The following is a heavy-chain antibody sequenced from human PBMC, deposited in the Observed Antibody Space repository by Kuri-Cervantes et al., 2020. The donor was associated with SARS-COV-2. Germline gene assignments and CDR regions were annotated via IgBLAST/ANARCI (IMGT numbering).Heavy chain of an antibody. CDR2: INPNSGGT. V-gene: IGHV1-2*02. CDR1: GSLFTSYN. D-gene: IGHD6-13*01. CDR3: AREYQLVIGLGYYYYFSDV. Sequence: ASVKVTCSPCGSLFTSYNMHWVRQAPGQGLEWMGWINPNSGGTNYAQKFQGRVTMTRDTSISTAYMELSRLRSDDTAVYYCAREYQLVIGLGYYYYFSDVGGEATTVTVSS. J-gene: IGHJ6*03.